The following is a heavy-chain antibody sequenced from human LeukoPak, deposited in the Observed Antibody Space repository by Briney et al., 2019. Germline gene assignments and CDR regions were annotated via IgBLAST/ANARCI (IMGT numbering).Heavy chain of an antibody. CDR3: ARVRIQPHLQLWLPVPRHIDY. D-gene: IGHD5-18*01. Sequence: SETLSLTCAVYGGSFSGYYWSWIRQPPGKGLEWIGEINHSGSTNYNPSLKSRVTISVDTSKNQFSLKLSFVTAADTAVYYCARVRIQPHLQLWLPVPRHIDYWGQGTLVTVSS. CDR2: INHSGST. V-gene: IGHV4-34*01. CDR1: GGSFSGYY. J-gene: IGHJ4*02.